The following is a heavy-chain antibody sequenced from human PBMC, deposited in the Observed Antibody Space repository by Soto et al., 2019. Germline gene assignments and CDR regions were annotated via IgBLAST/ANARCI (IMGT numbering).Heavy chain of an antibody. CDR1: GGSISSGGYY. V-gene: IGHV4-31*03. D-gene: IGHD2-15*01. Sequence: QVQLQESGPGLVKPSQTLSLTCTVSGGSISSGGYYWSWIRQHPGKGLEWIGYIYYSGSTYYNPSLKSRVTISVDTSKNQFSLKLSSVTAADTAVYYCARGGYCSGGSCYPHDAFDIWGQGTMVTVSS. CDR3: ARGGYCSGGSCYPHDAFDI. CDR2: IYYSGST. J-gene: IGHJ3*02.